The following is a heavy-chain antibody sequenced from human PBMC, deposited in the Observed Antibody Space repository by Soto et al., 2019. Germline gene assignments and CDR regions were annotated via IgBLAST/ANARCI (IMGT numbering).Heavy chain of an antibody. Sequence: LSLTCAVYGGSFSGYYWSWIRQPPGKGLEWIGEINHSGSTNYNPSLKSRVTISVDTSKNQFSLKLSSVTAADTAVYYCARARYCTNGVCYRNYYYYYMDVWGKGTTVTVSS. V-gene: IGHV4-34*01. D-gene: IGHD2-8*01. CDR3: ARARYCTNGVCYRNYYYYYMDV. J-gene: IGHJ6*03. CDR2: INHSGST. CDR1: GGSFSGYY.